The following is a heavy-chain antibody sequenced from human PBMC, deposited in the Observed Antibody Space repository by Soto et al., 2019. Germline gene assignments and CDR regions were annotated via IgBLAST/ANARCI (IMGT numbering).Heavy chain of an antibody. CDR3: ARAVVVVAATPQAWFDP. D-gene: IGHD2-15*01. CDR2: INPNSGGT. CDR1: GYTFTGYY. Sequence: ASVKVSCKASGYTFTGYYMHWVRQAPGQGLEWMGWINPNSGGTNYAQKFQGRVTMTRDTSISTAYMELSRLRSDDTAVYYFARAVVVVAATPQAWFDPWGQGTLVTVSS. V-gene: IGHV1-2*02. J-gene: IGHJ5*02.